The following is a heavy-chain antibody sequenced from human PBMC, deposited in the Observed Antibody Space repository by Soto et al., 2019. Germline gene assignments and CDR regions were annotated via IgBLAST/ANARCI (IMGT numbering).Heavy chain of an antibody. Sequence: QVQLVQSGAEVKKPGSSVKVSCKASGGTFSSYTISWVRQAPGQGLEWMGRIIPILGIANYAQKFQGRVTITADKSTSTAYMELSSLRSEDTAVYYCARGGLGYCSGGSCYGPDYWGQGTLDTVSS. J-gene: IGHJ4*02. D-gene: IGHD2-15*01. CDR3: ARGGLGYCSGGSCYGPDY. CDR2: IIPILGIA. CDR1: GGTFSSYT. V-gene: IGHV1-69*02.